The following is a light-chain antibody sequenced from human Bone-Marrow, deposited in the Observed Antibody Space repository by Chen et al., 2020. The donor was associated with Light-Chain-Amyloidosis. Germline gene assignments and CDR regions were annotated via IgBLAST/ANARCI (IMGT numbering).Light chain of an antibody. J-gene: IGLJ1*01. Sequence: QSALTQPASVSGSPGQSIHIACIGTSSDVGGDNHVSWYQQHPDKAPKLMIYEVTNRPSWVPDRFSGSKSDNTASLTISGLQTEDEADYFCSSYTITNTLVFGSGTRVTVL. CDR1: SSDVGGDNH. CDR2: EVT. V-gene: IGLV2-14*01. CDR3: SSYTITNTLV.